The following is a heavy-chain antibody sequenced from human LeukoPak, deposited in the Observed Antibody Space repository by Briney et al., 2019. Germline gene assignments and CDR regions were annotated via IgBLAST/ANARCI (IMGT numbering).Heavy chain of an antibody. CDR1: GGSISSYY. J-gene: IGHJ4*02. Sequence: PSETQSLTCTVSGGSISSYYWSWIRQPPGKGLEWIGYIYTSGSTNYNPSLKSRVTISVDTSKNQFSLNLSSVTAADTAVYYCARRLSSGYFDYWGQGTLVTVSS. CDR3: ARRLSSGYFDY. D-gene: IGHD6-19*01. V-gene: IGHV4-4*08. CDR2: IYTSGST.